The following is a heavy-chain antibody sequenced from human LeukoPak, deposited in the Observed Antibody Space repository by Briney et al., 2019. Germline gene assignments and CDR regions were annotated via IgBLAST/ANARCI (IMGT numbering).Heavy chain of an antibody. D-gene: IGHD3-10*01. CDR3: AKDEGILLWFGEKQDYFDY. V-gene: IGHV4-31*03. CDR2: IYYSGST. J-gene: IGHJ4*02. Sequence: PSETLSLTCTVSGGSISSGGYYWSWIRQHPGKGLEWIGYIYYSGSTYYNPSLKSRVTISVDTSKNQFSLKLSSVTAADTAVYYCAKDEGILLWFGEKQDYFDYWGQGTLVTVSS. CDR1: GGSISSGGYY.